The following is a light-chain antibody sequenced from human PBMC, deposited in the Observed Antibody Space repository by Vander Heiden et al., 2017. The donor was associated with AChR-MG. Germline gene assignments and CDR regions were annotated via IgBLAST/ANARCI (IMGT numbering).Light chain of an antibody. CDR3: QQYNNWPRT. V-gene: IGKV3-15*01. CDR2: GAS. J-gene: IGKJ1*01. Sequence: EILMTQSPATLSVSPGERATLSCRASQRVSSNLAWYEQKPGQAPRLLIYGASTRATGIPARFSGSGSGTEFTLTISNLQSEDFAVYYCQQYNNWPRTFGQGTKVEIK. CDR1: QRVSSN.